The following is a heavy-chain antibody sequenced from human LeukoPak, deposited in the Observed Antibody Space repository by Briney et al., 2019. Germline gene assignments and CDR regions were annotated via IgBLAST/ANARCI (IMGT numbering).Heavy chain of an antibody. J-gene: IGHJ4*02. V-gene: IGHV4-34*01. CDR1: GGSFSGYY. Sequence: SETLSLTCAVYGGSFSGYYWSWIRQPPGKGLEWIGEINHSGSTNYNPSLKSRVTISVDTSKTQFSLKLSSVTAADTAVYYCARDCVGGGCSIDYWGQGALVTVSS. CDR3: ARDCVGGGCSIDY. D-gene: IGHD2-15*01. CDR2: INHSGST.